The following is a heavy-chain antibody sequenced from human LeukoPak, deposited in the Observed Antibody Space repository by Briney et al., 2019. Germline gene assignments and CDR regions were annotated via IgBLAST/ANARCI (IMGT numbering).Heavy chain of an antibody. Sequence: GGSLRLSCAASGVTVSTNYMSWVRQAPGKTLEWVSVSYPGDSTYYADSVKGRFTMSRDNSKNTLFLQVNSLRVEDTAVYYCARVVVAQGRYDAFDIWGQGTLVTVSS. CDR3: ARVVVAQGRYDAFDI. D-gene: IGHD1-1*01. CDR1: GVTVSTNY. CDR2: SYPGDST. J-gene: IGHJ3*02. V-gene: IGHV3-66*01.